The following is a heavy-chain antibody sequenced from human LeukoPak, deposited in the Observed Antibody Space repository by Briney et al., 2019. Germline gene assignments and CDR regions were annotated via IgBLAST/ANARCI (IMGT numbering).Heavy chain of an antibody. CDR2: VIPIFGTA. CDR3: ARVYNFGYCSGGSCYGLDY. D-gene: IGHD2-15*01. V-gene: IGHV1-69*13. Sequence: SVKVSCKASGGTFSSYAISWVRQAPGPGLEWLGGVIPIFGTANYAQKSHGRVTITADESTSTAYMELSSLRSDDTAVYYCARVYNFGYCSGGSCYGLDYWGQGTLVTVSS. J-gene: IGHJ4*02. CDR1: GGTFSSYA.